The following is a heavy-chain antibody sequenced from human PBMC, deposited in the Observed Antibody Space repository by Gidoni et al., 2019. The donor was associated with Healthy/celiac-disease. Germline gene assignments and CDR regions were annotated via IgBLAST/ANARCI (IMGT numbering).Heavy chain of an antibody. Sequence: QVQLKQWGAGLLKPSATLSLTCAVYGGSFSGYYWSWIRQPPGKGLEGIGEINHSGSTNYNPALKSRVTISVDTSKNQFSLKLSSVTAADTAVYYCARGKNRLVITFGTTWGGWFDPWGQGTLVTVSS. CDR1: GGSFSGYY. CDR2: INHSGST. CDR3: ARGKNRLVITFGTTWGGWFDP. D-gene: IGHD3-16*01. V-gene: IGHV4-34*01. J-gene: IGHJ5*02.